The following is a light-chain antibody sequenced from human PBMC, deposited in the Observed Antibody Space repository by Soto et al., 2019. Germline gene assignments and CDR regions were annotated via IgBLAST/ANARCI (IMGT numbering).Light chain of an antibody. CDR3: AVWDESLRGYV. CDR1: SSNIGTNY. Sequence: QSVLAQPPSASGTPGQGVAISCSGSSSNIGTNYVYWFQQLPGTAPKILIYRNDQRPSGVPDRFSGSKSGTSASLAISGLRSEDEADYYCAVWDESLRGYVFGTGTKVTVL. CDR2: RND. V-gene: IGLV1-47*01. J-gene: IGLJ1*01.